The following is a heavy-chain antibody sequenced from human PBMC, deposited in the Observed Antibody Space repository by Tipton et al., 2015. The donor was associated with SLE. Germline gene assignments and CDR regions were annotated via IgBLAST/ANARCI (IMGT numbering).Heavy chain of an antibody. CDR3: VRVLCTNGVCYPFDY. D-gene: IGHD2-8*01. V-gene: IGHV4-39*01. CDR1: GGFISSSSYF. Sequence: TLSLTCAVSGGFISSSSYFWGWIRQPPGKGLEWIGSIYYSGTTYYNPSLKSRVTISVDTSKSQFSLKLSSVTAADTAVYYCVRVLCTNGVCYPFDYWGQGTLVTVSS. J-gene: IGHJ4*02. CDR2: IYYSGTT.